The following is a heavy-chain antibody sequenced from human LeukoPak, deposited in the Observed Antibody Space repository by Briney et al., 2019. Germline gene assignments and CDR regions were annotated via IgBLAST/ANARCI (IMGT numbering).Heavy chain of an antibody. Sequence: PSETLSLTXAVYGGSFSGYYWSWIRQPPGKGLEWIGEINHSGSTNYNPSLKSRVTISVDTSKNQFSLKLSSVTAADTAVYYCASSRSGSYYNLNRFDYWGQGTLVTVSS. J-gene: IGHJ4*02. CDR2: INHSGST. V-gene: IGHV4-34*01. CDR1: GGSFSGYY. CDR3: ASSRSGSYYNLNRFDY. D-gene: IGHD3-10*01.